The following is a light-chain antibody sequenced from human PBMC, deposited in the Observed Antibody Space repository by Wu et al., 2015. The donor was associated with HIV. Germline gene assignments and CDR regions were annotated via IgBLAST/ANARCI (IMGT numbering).Light chain of an antibody. CDR1: QGISSF. CDR2: AAS. V-gene: IGKV1-8*01. Sequence: AIRMTQSPSSLSASTGDRVTITCRASQGISSFLAWYQQKPGKAPKLLIYAASTLQSGVPSRFSGSGSGTEFTLTISSLQPEDVATYYCQKYNTAPWTFGQGTKVEMK. CDR3: QKYNTAPWT. J-gene: IGKJ1*01.